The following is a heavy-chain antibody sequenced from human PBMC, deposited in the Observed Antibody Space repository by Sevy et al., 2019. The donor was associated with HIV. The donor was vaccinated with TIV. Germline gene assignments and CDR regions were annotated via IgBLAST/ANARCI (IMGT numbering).Heavy chain of an antibody. J-gene: IGHJ2*01. V-gene: IGHV6-1*01. Sequence: QSQTLSLTCAISGDSVSSNSAGWNWIRQSPSRGLEWLGRTFYRSRWYNDYALSVKSRMTINSDTSKNQFSLQLNSVTPEDTSVYYCARDRRTEDWYFDLWGPGTLVTVSS. D-gene: IGHD2-21*02. CDR1: GDSVSSNSAG. CDR2: TFYRSRWYN. CDR3: ARDRRTEDWYFDL.